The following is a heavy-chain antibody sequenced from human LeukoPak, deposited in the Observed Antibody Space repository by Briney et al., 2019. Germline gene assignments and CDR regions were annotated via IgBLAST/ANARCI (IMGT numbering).Heavy chain of an antibody. Sequence: PGGSLRLSCAASGFTFSSYAMSWVRQGPGKGLEWVSGIGGSGGTTYYADSVKGRFTISRDNSKNTLYLQVNSLRAEDTAVCYCAKGRGATVVANFDYWGQGTLVTVSS. CDR1: GFTFSSYA. V-gene: IGHV3-23*01. CDR3: AKGRGATVVANFDY. J-gene: IGHJ4*02. D-gene: IGHD4-23*01. CDR2: IGGSGGTT.